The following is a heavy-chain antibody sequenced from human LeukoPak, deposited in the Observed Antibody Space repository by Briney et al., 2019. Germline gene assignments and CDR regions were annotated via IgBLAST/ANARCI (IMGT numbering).Heavy chain of an antibody. CDR1: GYTFTSYG. D-gene: IGHD3-9*01. CDR3: ARDVVLRYFDWLYPDAFDI. V-gene: IGHV1-18*01. J-gene: IGHJ3*02. CDR2: ISAYNGNT. Sequence: ASVKVSCKASGYTFTSYGISWGRQAPGQGLEWMGWISAYNGNTNYAQKLQGRVTMTTDTSTSTAYMELRSLRSDDTAVYYCARDVVLRYFDWLYPDAFDIWGQGTMVTVSS.